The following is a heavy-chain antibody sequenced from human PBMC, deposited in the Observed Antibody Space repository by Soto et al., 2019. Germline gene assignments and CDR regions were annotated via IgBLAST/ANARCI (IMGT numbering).Heavy chain of an antibody. V-gene: IGHV3-64D*06. D-gene: IGHD2-15*01. CDR3: VKQAHGLDGVAFDY. CDR2: VSTSGRST. CDR1: GFIFSEST. Sequence: GGSLRLSCSASGFIFSESTIYWVRQVPGKGLEAISAVSTSGRSTYYADSVKDRFTISRDNSKNALFLQMGSLRPEDTAIYYCVKQAHGLDGVAFDYWGQGTQVTVSS. J-gene: IGHJ4*02.